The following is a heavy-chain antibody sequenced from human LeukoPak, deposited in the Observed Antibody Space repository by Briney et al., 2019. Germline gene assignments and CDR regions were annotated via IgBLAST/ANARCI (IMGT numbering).Heavy chain of an antibody. V-gene: IGHV7-4-1*02. CDR2: INTNTGNP. CDR1: GYTFTSYA. Sequence: ASVKVSCKASGYTFTSYAMNWVRQAPGQGLEWMGWINTNTGNPTYAQGFTGRFVFSLDTSVSTAYLQISSLKAEDTAVYYCARDPKAYYDFWSGYLHFDYWGQGTLVTVSS. D-gene: IGHD3-3*01. J-gene: IGHJ4*02. CDR3: ARDPKAYYDFWSGYLHFDY.